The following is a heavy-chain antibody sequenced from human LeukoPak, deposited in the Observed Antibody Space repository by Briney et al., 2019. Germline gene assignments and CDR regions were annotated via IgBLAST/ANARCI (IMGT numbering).Heavy chain of an antibody. CDR3: ARGKDSGQFAPFDY. J-gene: IGHJ4*02. CDR2: INPNSGGT. Sequence: ASVKVSCKASGYTFTGYYMHWVRQAPGQGLEWMGWINPNSGGTNYAQKFQGRVTMTRDTSISTAYMELSRLRSDDTAVYYCARGKDSGQFAPFDYWGQGTLVTVSS. CDR1: GYTFTGYY. D-gene: IGHD1-26*01. V-gene: IGHV1-2*02.